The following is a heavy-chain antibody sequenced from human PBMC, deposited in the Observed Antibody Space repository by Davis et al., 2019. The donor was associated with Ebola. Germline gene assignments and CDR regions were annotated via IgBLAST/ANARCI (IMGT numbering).Heavy chain of an antibody. D-gene: IGHD1-1*01. CDR1: GGTFSDYY. CDR3: ARDAPPTWNYYYGMDV. Sequence: SETLSLTCAVYGGTFSDYYYYWIRQTPGKGLEWIGETTHSGITNYNPSLKSRVTISVDTSKNQFSLKVNSVTAADTAVYYCARDAPPTWNYYYGMDVWGQGTTVTVSS. J-gene: IGHJ6*02. CDR2: TTHSGIT. V-gene: IGHV4-34*01.